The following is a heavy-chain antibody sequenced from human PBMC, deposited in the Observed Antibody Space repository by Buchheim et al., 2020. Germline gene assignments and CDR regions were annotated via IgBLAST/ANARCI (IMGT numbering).Heavy chain of an antibody. Sequence: QVQLVESGGGVVQPGRSLRLSCAASGFTFSSYGMHWVRQAPGKGLEWVSFISSDGSTKYYADSVKGRFTISRDNSKNMLYLQMNSLRAEDTAVYYCAKSRQWLVSLHNDFDNWGQGTL. CDR2: ISSDGSTK. D-gene: IGHD6-19*01. V-gene: IGHV3-30*18. CDR3: AKSRQWLVSLHNDFDN. CDR1: GFTFSSYG. J-gene: IGHJ4*02.